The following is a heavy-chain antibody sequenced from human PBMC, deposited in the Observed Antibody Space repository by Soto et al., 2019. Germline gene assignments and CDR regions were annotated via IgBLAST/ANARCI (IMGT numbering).Heavy chain of an antibody. CDR2: IYYSGST. V-gene: IGHV4-30-4*01. CDR3: ARRGTTVTTYYYYGMDV. Sequence: SLTCTVSGGSISSGDYYWSWIRQPPGKGLEWIGYIYYSGSTYYNPSLRSRVTISVDTSKIQFSLKLISVTAADTAVYYCARRGTTVTTYYYYGMDVWGQGTTVTVSS. D-gene: IGHD4-17*01. J-gene: IGHJ6*02. CDR1: GGSISSGDYY.